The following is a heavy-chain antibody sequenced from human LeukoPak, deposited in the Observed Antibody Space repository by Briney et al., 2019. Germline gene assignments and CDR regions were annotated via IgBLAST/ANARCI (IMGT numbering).Heavy chain of an antibody. CDR3: ARGYKGSGSYYNPPFDY. Sequence: TSETLSLTCAVYGGSFSGYYWSWIRQPPGKGLEWIGEINHSGSTNYNPSLKSRVTISVDTSKNQFSLKLSSVTAADTAVYYCARGYKGSGSYYNPPFDYWGQGTLVTVSS. D-gene: IGHD3-10*01. CDR1: GGSFSGYY. V-gene: IGHV4-34*01. CDR2: INHSGST. J-gene: IGHJ4*02.